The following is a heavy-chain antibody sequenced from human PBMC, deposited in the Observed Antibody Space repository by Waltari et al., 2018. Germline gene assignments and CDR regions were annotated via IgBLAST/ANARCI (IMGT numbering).Heavy chain of an antibody. CDR1: GGSISSSSYY. Sequence: QLQLQESGPGLVKPSETLSLTCTVSGGSISSSSYYWGWIRQPPGKGLEWIGSIYYSGSTYYNPSLKSRVTISVDTSKNQFSLKLSSVTAADTAVYYCATTGCDYVWGSYHEGGYWGQGTLVTVSS. CDR2: IYYSGST. D-gene: IGHD3-16*02. CDR3: ATTGCDYVWGSYHEGGY. V-gene: IGHV4-39*01. J-gene: IGHJ4*02.